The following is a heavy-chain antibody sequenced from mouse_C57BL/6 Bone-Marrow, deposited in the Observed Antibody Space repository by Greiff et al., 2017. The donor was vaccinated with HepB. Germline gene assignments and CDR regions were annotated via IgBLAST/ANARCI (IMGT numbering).Heavy chain of an antibody. CDR1: GYTFTDYY. CDR3: ARVVRGWFAY. Sequence: EVQLQQSGPELVKPGASVKISCKASGYTFTDYYMNWVKQSHGKSLEWIGDINPNNGGTSYNQKFKGKATLTVDKSSSTAYMELRSLTSEDSAVYYCARVVRGWFAYWGQGTLVTVSA. V-gene: IGHV1-26*01. J-gene: IGHJ3*01. CDR2: INPNNGGT.